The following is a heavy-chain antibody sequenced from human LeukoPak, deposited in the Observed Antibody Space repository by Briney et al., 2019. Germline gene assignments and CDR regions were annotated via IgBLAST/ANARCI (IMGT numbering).Heavy chain of an antibody. CDR3: ARGSVYFDY. CDR2: IDPDSGGT. J-gene: IGHJ4*02. V-gene: IGHV1-2*02. Sequence: ASVKVSCKASGYTFTDYYMHWVRQAPGQGLEWMGWIDPDSGGTNYAQKFQGRVTMTRDTSINTAFMELSRLTSDDTAVYYCARGSVYFDYWGQGTLVTVSS. CDR1: GYTFTDYY. D-gene: IGHD6-25*01.